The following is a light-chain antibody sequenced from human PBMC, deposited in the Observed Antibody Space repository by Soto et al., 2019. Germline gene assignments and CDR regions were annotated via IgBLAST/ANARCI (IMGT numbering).Light chain of an antibody. Sequence: QPVLTQSPSASASLGASVKLTCTLSSGHSSYAIAWYQQQPEKGPRYLMNLNSDGSHRKGDGIPDRFSGSSSGADRYLTISSLQSEDEADYYCQTWGTGIQVFGGGTKLTVL. CDR2: LNSDGSH. J-gene: IGLJ2*01. CDR1: SGHSSYA. V-gene: IGLV4-69*01. CDR3: QTWGTGIQV.